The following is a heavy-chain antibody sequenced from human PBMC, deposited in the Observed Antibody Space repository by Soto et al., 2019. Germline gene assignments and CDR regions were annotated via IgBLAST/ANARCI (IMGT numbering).Heavy chain of an antibody. J-gene: IGHJ3*02. D-gene: IGHD2-15*01. CDR1: GYTFTSYD. CDR2: MNPNSGNT. CDR3: ARGGLRYCSGGSCSYDAFEI. V-gene: IGHV1-8*01. Sequence: ASVKVSCKASGYTFTSYDINWVRQATGQGLEWMGWMNPNSGNTGYAQKFQGRVTMTRNTSISTAYMELSSLRSEDTAVYYCARGGLRYCSGGSCSYDAFEIWGQGTMVTVSS.